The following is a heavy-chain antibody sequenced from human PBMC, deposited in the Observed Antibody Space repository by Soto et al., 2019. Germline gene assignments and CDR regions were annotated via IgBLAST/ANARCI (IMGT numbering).Heavy chain of an antibody. CDR1: GFTFSYYW. J-gene: IGHJ3*01. CDR2: IHSDGSST. V-gene: IGHV3-74*01. Sequence: EVPLVESGGGLVRPGGSLRLSCAASGFTFSYYWMHWVRQAPGKGLVWVSRIHSDGSSTTYADFVKGRFIISRDNARNTVDLHMNSVRVEDTAVYYCARGDRGAFDLWGQGTVVTVSS. CDR3: ARGDRGAFDL. D-gene: IGHD1-26*01.